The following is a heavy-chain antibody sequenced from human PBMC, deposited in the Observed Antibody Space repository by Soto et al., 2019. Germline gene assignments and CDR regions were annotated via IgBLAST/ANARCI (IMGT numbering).Heavy chain of an antibody. Sequence: SETLSLTCTVSGGSISSGDYYWSWIRQPPGKGLEWIGYIYYSGSTNYNPSLKSRVTISVDTSKNQFSLKLSSVTAADTAVYYCARWAYSSSWYDYYGMDVWGQGTTVTVSS. D-gene: IGHD6-13*01. V-gene: IGHV4-61*08. CDR3: ARWAYSSSWYDYYGMDV. J-gene: IGHJ6*02. CDR1: GGSISSGDYY. CDR2: IYYSGST.